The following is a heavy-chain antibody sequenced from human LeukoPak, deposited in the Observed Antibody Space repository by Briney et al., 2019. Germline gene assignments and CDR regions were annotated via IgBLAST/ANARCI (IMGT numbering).Heavy chain of an antibody. CDR2: IYYTGTT. D-gene: IGHD1-1*01. CDR1: GVSIINSGFYY. J-gene: IGHJ4*02. V-gene: IGHV4-39*01. Sequence: PSETLSLTCTVSGVSIINSGFYYWAWIRQTPGKGLEWIASIYYTGTTLYNLSLESRATISLDTSKNHFSLNLTSVTGADTAVYYCARHDNWNPFDYWGQGTLVTVSS. CDR3: ARHDNWNPFDY.